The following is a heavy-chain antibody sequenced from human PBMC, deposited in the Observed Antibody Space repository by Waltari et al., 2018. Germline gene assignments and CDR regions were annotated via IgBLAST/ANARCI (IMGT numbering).Heavy chain of an antibody. V-gene: IGHV3-23*01. CDR3: AKGAYDSSGYLDY. CDR2: ISCSGGST. D-gene: IGHD3-22*01. J-gene: IGHJ4*02. Sequence: EVQLLESGGGLVQPGGSLRLSCAASGFTFSSYAMSWVRQSPGKGLEWVSAISCSGGSTYYADSMKGRFTISRDNSKNTLYLQMNSLRAEDTAVYYCAKGAYDSSGYLDYWGQGTLVTVSS. CDR1: GFTFSSYA.